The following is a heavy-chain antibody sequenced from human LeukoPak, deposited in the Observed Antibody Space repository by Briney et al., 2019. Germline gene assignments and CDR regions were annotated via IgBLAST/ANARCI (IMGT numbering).Heavy chain of an antibody. CDR3: ARNNGMDV. CDR2: VNRDGSET. J-gene: IGHJ6*02. CDR1: GFALSGHW. V-gene: IGHV3-7*03. Sequence: GGSLRLSCAASGFALSGHWMTWVRQVPGRGPEWVANVNRDGSETYYLDSVKGRFTISKDNAKNSLYLQMNSLRAEDTALYHCARNNGMDVWGQGTTVIVSS.